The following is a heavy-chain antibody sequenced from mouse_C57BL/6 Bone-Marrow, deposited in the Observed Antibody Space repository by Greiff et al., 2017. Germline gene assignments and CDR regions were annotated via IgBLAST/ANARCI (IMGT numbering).Heavy chain of an antibody. V-gene: IGHV1-55*01. CDR1: GYTFTSYW. Sequence: QVQLQQPGAELVKPGASVKMSCKASGYTFTSYWITWVKQRPGQGLEWIGDIYPGSGSTNYNEKFQSKATLTVDTSSSTAYMQLSSLTSEDSAVYYGAREGDYYVSTCYAMDYWGQGTSVTVSS. D-gene: IGHD1-1*01. CDR3: AREGDYYVSTCYAMDY. CDR2: IYPGSGST. J-gene: IGHJ4*01.